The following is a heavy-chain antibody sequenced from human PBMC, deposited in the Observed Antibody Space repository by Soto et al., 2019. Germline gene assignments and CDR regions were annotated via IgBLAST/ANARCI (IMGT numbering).Heavy chain of an antibody. CDR1: GGSTISSSYY. CDR3: ARVTDILTGRRIDY. D-gene: IGHD3-9*01. Sequence: PSETLSLTCTVSGGSTISSSYYWGWIRQPPGKGLEWIGSIYYSGSTYYNPSLKSRVTISVDTSKNQFSLKLSSVSAADTAVYYCARVTDILTGRRIDYWGQGTLVTVSS. V-gene: IGHV4-39*01. J-gene: IGHJ4*02. CDR2: IYYSGST.